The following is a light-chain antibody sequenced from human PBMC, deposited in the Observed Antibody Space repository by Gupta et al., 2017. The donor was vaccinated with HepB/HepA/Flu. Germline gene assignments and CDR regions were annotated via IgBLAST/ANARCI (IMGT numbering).Light chain of an antibody. CDR1: SSDVGGYNY. CDR3: SSYTSSSTYF. CDR2: DVS. J-gene: IGLJ1*01. Sequence: QSALTQPASVSGSPGQSTTISCTGTSSDVGGYNYVSWYQQHPGKAPNLMIYDVSNRPSGVSNRFSGSKSGNTASLTISGLQAEDEADYYCSSYTSSSTYFFGTGTKVTVL. V-gene: IGLV2-14*01.